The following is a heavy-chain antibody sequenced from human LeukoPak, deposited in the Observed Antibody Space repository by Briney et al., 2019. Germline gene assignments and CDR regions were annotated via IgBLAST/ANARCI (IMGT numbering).Heavy chain of an antibody. V-gene: IGHV3-43*02. CDR2: ISGDGGST. CDR3: AKDSDYYGSGYDY. CDR1: GVTFDDYA. D-gene: IGHD3-10*01. Sequence: GGSLRPSCAASGVTFDDYAMHWVRQAPGKGLEWVSLISGDGGSTYYADSVKGRFTISRDNSKNSLYLQMNSLRTEDTALYYCAKDSDYYGSGYDYWGQGTLVTVSS. J-gene: IGHJ4*02.